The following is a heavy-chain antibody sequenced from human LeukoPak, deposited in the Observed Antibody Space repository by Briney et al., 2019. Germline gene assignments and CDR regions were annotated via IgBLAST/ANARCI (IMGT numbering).Heavy chain of an antibody. V-gene: IGHV3-74*01. CDR3: ARDLTWNQVDY. D-gene: IGHD1-1*01. CDR1: GFTFSNHW. Sequence: GGSLRLSCAASGFTFSNHWMHWVRQAPGKGPMWISRINTDETITTYADSVKGRFTISRDIAKNTLYLQMNNLRAEDTAVYYCARDLTWNQVDYWGQGALVTVSS. J-gene: IGHJ4*02. CDR2: INTDETIT.